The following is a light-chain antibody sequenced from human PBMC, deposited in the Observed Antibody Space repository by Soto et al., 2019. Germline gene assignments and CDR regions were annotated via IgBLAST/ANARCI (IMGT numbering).Light chain of an antibody. CDR2: TAS. CDR3: QQSYTTPSLT. Sequence: DIQLTQSPAALSASVGDRVTLTCRASENIETSLSWFQQIPGKAPKLLISTASSLQSGVPSRFSGSGSGTEFTLTISNLQRDDFATYFCQQSYTTPSLTFGGGAKVDIK. J-gene: IGKJ4*01. V-gene: IGKV1-39*01. CDR1: ENIETS.